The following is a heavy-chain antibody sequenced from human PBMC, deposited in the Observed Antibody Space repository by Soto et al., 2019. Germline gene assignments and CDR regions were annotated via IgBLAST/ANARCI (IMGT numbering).Heavy chain of an antibody. D-gene: IGHD6-6*01. J-gene: IGHJ2*01. CDR3: ARVPSRRGASDSSSSKFVRYWYVDL. CDR2: IYTSGST. V-gene: IGHV4-4*07. Sequence: SETLSLTCTVSGGSISSYYWSWIRQPAGKGLEWIGRIYTSGSTNYNPSLKSRVTMSVDTSKNQFSLKLSYVTAADTAVYYCARVPSRRGASDSSSSKFVRYWYVDLWGSGTLVPVS. CDR1: GGSISSYY.